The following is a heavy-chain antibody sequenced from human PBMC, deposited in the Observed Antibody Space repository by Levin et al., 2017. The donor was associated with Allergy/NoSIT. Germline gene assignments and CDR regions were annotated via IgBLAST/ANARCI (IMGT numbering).Heavy chain of an antibody. V-gene: IGHV5-51*01. CDR2: IYPCDSDT. J-gene: IGHJ6*02. D-gene: IGHD2-2*01. CDR3: ARGGVEIDCSSTSGYRWGGRDV. Sequence: GESLKISCKGSGYSFTSYWSGWVRPLRGKGLEWMGIIYPCDSDTRYSPSFQGQVTISADKSISTAYLQWSSLKAADAAMYYCARGGVEIDCSSTSGYRWGGRDVWGQGTTVTVSS. CDR1: GYSFTSYW.